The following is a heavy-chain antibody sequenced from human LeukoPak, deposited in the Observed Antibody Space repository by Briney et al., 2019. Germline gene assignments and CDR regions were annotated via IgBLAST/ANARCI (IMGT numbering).Heavy chain of an antibody. CDR2: MNPNSGNT. J-gene: IGHJ4*02. V-gene: IGHV1-8*01. Sequence: ASVKLSCKASGYTFTSYDINWVRQATGQGLEWRGWMNPNSGNTGYAQKFQGRVTMTRNTSISTAYMELSSLRSEDTAVYYCARGRVAAAGPYFDYWGQGTLVTVSS. CDR1: GYTFTSYD. D-gene: IGHD6-13*01. CDR3: ARGRVAAAGPYFDY.